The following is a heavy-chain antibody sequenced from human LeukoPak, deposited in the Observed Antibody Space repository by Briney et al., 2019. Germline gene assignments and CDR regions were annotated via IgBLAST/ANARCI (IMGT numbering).Heavy chain of an antibody. Sequence: ASVKVSCKAYGYTFTGYYMHWVRQAPGQGLEWMGWINPNSGGTNYAQKFQGRVAMTRDTSISTAYMELSRLRSDDTAVYYCARVSVLVAGRISGFDPWGQGTLVTVAS. J-gene: IGHJ5*02. CDR3: ARVSVLVAGRISGFDP. D-gene: IGHD6-19*01. CDR2: INPNSGGT. CDR1: GYTFTGYY. V-gene: IGHV1-2*02.